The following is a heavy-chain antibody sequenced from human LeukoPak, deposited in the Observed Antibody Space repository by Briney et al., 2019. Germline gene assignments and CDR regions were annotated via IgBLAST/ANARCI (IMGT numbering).Heavy chain of an antibody. CDR2: ISSSSTYI. CDR1: GFTFSSYN. Sequence: PGESLRLSCAASGFTFSSYNMNWVRQAPGKGLEWVSSISSSSTYIYYADSVKGRFTISRDNAKNSLYLQMNSLRAEDTAVYYCAKGGGWLLYKNDAFDIWGQGTMVTVSS. CDR3: AKGGGWLLYKNDAFDI. J-gene: IGHJ3*02. D-gene: IGHD3-3*01. V-gene: IGHV3-21*01.